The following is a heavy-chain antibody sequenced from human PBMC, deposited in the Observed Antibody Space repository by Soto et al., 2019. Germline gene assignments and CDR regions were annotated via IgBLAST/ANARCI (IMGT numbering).Heavy chain of an antibody. J-gene: IGHJ6*02. Sequence: GSLRLSCAASGFTFSSYAMSWVRQAPGKGLGWVSSISTSGGSTYYADSVKGRFTISRDNSNNTLYLQMNSLRAEDTAVYYHSLSDRYYGMDVWGLGTTVTVSS. V-gene: IGHV3-23*01. CDR1: GFTFSSYA. CDR3: SLSDRYYGMDV. CDR2: ISTSGGST.